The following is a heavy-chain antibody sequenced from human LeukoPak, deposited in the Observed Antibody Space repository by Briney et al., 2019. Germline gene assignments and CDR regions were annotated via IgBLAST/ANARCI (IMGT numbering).Heavy chain of an antibody. D-gene: IGHD3-22*01. CDR1: GGPFSSYA. J-gene: IGHJ4*02. V-gene: IGHV1-69*13. CDR3: ARKKDYYDSSGYYGGDYFDY. Sequence: GASVKVSCKASGGPFSSYAISWVRQAPGQGLEWMGGIIPIFGTANYAQKFQGRVTITADESTSTAYMELSSLRSEDTAVYYCARKKDYYDSSGYYGGDYFDYWGQGTLVTVSS. CDR2: IIPIFGTA.